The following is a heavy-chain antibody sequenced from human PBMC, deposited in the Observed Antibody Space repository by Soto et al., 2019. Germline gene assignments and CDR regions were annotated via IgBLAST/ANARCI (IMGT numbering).Heavy chain of an antibody. Sequence: SLRLSCAASGFSFGSYALSWVRQAPGKGLEWVSTISGSDGKTFYADSVKGRFSISRDTSQSTLYLQMNSLRADDTAMYYCARWSYLDYWGQGTRVTVSS. D-gene: IGHD3-3*01. CDR3: ARWSYLDY. J-gene: IGHJ4*02. CDR1: GFSFGSYA. CDR2: ISGSDGKT. V-gene: IGHV3-23*01.